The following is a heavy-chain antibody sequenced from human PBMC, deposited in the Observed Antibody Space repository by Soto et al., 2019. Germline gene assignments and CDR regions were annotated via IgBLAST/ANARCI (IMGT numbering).Heavy chain of an antibody. CDR1: GDTFTSYY. Sequence: ASVKVSCKAPGDTFTSYYLNWVRQAPGQGLEWMGVINPHGGSTKYAQKFQGRITISADKSISTAYLQWSSLKASDTAMYYCARHRDVPIAARAYWFDPWGQGTLVTVSS. D-gene: IGHD6-6*01. CDR2: INPHGGST. J-gene: IGHJ5*02. V-gene: IGHV1-46*01. CDR3: ARHRDVPIAARAYWFDP.